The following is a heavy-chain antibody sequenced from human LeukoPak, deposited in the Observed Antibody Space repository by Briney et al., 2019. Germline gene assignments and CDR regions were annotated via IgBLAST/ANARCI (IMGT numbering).Heavy chain of an antibody. Sequence: PSETLSFTGAAYGGSFSGNYWSWIRQPQGKGREWIGEINHSGSTNYNPSLKSRVTISVDTSKNQFSLKLSSVTAADTAVYYCARERSLYDFWSGSRDYWGQGTLVTVSS. CDR1: GGSFSGNY. D-gene: IGHD3-3*01. CDR2: INHSGST. J-gene: IGHJ4*02. CDR3: ARERSLYDFWSGSRDY. V-gene: IGHV4-34*01.